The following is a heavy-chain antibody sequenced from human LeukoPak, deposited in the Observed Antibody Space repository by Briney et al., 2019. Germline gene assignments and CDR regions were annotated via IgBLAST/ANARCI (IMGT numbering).Heavy chain of an antibody. CDR2: ISSRSESK. CDR1: GFTFSSYA. V-gene: IGHV3-48*02. CDR3: AKDETREYFQH. Sequence: GGSLRLSCAASGFTFSSYAMNWVRQAPGKGLEWVAYISSRSESKYYAASVKGRFTISRDNAHNPLYLQMNSLRDDDTAVYYCAKDETREYFQHWGQGTLVTVSS. J-gene: IGHJ1*01.